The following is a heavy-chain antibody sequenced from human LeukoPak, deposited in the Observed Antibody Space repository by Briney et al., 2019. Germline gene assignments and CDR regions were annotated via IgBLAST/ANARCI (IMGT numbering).Heavy chain of an antibody. CDR1: GFTFSSYS. Sequence: GGSLRLSCAASGFTFSSYSMNWVRQAPGKGPEWVSSISSSGTYIYYADSVKGRFTISRDDAKNSLYLQMNSLRAEDTAVYYCARDHEQVVQLDAFDIWGQGTMVTVSS. D-gene: IGHD1-1*01. J-gene: IGHJ3*02. CDR2: ISSSGTYI. CDR3: ARDHEQVVQLDAFDI. V-gene: IGHV3-21*01.